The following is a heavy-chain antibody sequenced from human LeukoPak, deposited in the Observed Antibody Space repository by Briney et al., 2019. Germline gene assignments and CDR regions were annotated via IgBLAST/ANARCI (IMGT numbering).Heavy chain of an antibody. CDR1: GFTFSSYS. CDR2: ISSSSSYI. V-gene: IGHV3-21*01. Sequence: GGSLRLSCVASGFTFSSYSMKWVRQGPGKGLGWVSSISSSSSYIDYADSVTGRFTISRDNAKNSLYLQMKSLRAEDTAVFYCGRNRDCWSSYDRIYGMDVWGQGTTVTVSS. CDR3: GRNRDCWSSYDRIYGMDV. D-gene: IGHD3-3*01. J-gene: IGHJ6*02.